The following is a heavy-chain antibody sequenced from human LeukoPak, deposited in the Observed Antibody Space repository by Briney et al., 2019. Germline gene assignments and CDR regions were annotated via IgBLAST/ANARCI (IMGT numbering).Heavy chain of an antibody. J-gene: IGHJ4*02. CDR3: ARDRATLRGNNYDLLTGYYTGWDY. CDR2: VSTYNGNT. Sequence: ASVRVSCKASGYTFTSYGISWVRQAPGQGLQWMGWVSTYNGNTNYTQNLQGRVAMTTDRSTSTAYMELRSLTSDDTAVYYCARDRATLRGNNYDLLTGYYTGWDYWAQGTLVSVSS. CDR1: GYTFTSYG. D-gene: IGHD3-9*01. V-gene: IGHV1-18*01.